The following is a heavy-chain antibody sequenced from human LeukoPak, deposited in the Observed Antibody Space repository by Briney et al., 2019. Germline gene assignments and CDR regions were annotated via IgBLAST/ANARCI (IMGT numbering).Heavy chain of an antibody. CDR2: INPNSGGT. CDR1: GHTFTGYY. J-gene: IGHJ4*02. Sequence: ASVKVSCKASGHTFTGYYMHWVRQAPGQGLEWMGWINPNSGGTNYAQKFQGRVTMTRDTSISTAYMELSRLRSDDTAVYYCARGIGRYYYDSSGSPWDYWGQGTLVTVSS. D-gene: IGHD3-22*01. CDR3: ARGIGRYYYDSSGSPWDY. V-gene: IGHV1-2*02.